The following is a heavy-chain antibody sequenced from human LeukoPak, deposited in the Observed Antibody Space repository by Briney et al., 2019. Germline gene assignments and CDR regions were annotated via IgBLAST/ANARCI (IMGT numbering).Heavy chain of an antibody. CDR2: IYYSGST. CDR3: ASGGPYYYGSGSYYSDY. Sequence: SSETLSLTCTVSGGSISSSSYYWGWIRQPPGKGLEWIGSIYYSGSTYCNPSLKSRVTISVDTSKNQFSLKLSSVTAADTAVYYCASGGPYYYGSGSYYSDYWGQGTLVTVSS. CDR1: GGSISSSSYY. D-gene: IGHD3-10*01. J-gene: IGHJ4*02. V-gene: IGHV4-39*07.